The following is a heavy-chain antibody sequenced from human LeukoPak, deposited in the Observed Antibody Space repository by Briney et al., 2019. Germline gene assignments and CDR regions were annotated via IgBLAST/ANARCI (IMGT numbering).Heavy chain of an antibody. V-gene: IGHV3-21*01. Sequence: GGSLRLSCAASGFTFSSYSMNWVRQAPGKGLEWVSSITSSSSYIYYADSVKGRFTISRDNAKTSLYLQMNSLRAEDTAVYYCARDLSGIAGYTYGRGIDYWGQGTLVTVSS. CDR1: GFTFSSYS. CDR2: ITSSSSYI. CDR3: ARDLSGIAGYTYGRGIDY. D-gene: IGHD5-18*01. J-gene: IGHJ4*02.